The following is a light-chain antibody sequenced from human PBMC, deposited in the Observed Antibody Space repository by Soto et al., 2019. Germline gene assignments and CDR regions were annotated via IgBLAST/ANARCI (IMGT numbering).Light chain of an antibody. Sequence: IQLTQSPSSLSASVGDRVTITCRASQGISSYLAWYQQKPGKAPKLLIYAASTLQSGVPSRFSGSGSGTEFTLTIGSLQPDDFATYYCQQYNSYSQTFGQGTKVDI. CDR2: AAS. V-gene: IGKV1-9*01. CDR3: QQYNSYSQT. CDR1: QGISSY. J-gene: IGKJ1*01.